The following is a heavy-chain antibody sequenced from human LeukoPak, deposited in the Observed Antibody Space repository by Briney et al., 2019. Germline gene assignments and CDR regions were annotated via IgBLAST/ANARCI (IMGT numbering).Heavy chain of an antibody. V-gene: IGHV1-69*05. D-gene: IGHD1-26*01. J-gene: IGHJ5*02. CDR2: IIPIFGTA. CDR1: GGTFSSYA. Sequence: SVKVSCKASGGTFSSYAISWVRQTPGQGLEWMGGIIPIFGTANYAQKFQGRVTITTDESTSTAYMELSSLRSEDTAVYYCARGWELHHWFDPWGQGTLVTVSS. CDR3: ARGWELHHWFDP.